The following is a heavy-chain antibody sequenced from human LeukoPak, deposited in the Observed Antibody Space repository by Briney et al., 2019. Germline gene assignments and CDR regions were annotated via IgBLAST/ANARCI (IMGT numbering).Heavy chain of an antibody. Sequence: PSETLSLTCAVYGGSFSGYYWSWIRQPPGKGLEWIGEINHSGSTNYNPSLKSRVTISVDTSKNQFSLKLSSVTAADTAVYYCARDFKEAGPYSSSWFLRAHDAFDIWGQGTMVTVSS. CDR1: GGSFSGYY. CDR3: ARDFKEAGPYSSSWFLRAHDAFDI. V-gene: IGHV4-34*01. J-gene: IGHJ3*02. CDR2: INHSGST. D-gene: IGHD6-13*01.